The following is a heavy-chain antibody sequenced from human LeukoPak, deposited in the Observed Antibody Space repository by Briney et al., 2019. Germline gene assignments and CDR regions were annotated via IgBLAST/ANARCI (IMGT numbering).Heavy chain of an antibody. V-gene: IGHV1-18*01. CDR3: ARVLDFWSGYPIIYYYYYYMDV. D-gene: IGHD3-3*01. J-gene: IGHJ6*03. CDR2: ISAYNGNT. CDR1: GYTFTSYG. Sequence: GASVKVSCKASGYTFTSYGISWVRQAPGQGLEWMGWISAYNGNTNYAQKLQGRVTMTTDTSTSTAYMELRSLRSDDTAVYYCARVLDFWSGYPIIYYYYYYMDVWGKGTTVTVSS.